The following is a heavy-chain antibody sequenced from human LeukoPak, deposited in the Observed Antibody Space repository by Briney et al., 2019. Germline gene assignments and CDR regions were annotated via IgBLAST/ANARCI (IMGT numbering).Heavy chain of an antibody. CDR2: ISYDGSNK. D-gene: IGHD6-19*01. CDR3: ARFVAGHY. V-gene: IGHV3-30*04. CDR1: GFTFSSYA. Sequence: GGSLRLSCAAYGFTFSSYAMHWVRQAPGKGLEWVAVISYDGSNKYYADSVKGRFTISRDNSKNTLYLQMNSLRAEDTAVYYCARFVAGHYWGQGTLATVSS. J-gene: IGHJ4*02.